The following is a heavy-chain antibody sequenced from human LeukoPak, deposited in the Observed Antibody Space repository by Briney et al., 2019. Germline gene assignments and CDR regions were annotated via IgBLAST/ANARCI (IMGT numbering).Heavy chain of an antibody. CDR2: IYYSGST. CDR3: ATGGNWNYKYFDS. D-gene: IGHD1-7*01. CDR1: GGSISSYY. V-gene: IGHV4-59*01. Sequence: SETLSLTCTVSGGSISSYYWSWIRQPPGKGLEWIGYIYYSGSTNYNPSLKGRVTISADTSKNHFSLKLTSVTAADTAVYYCATGGNWNYKYFDSWGQGTLVTVSS. J-gene: IGHJ4*02.